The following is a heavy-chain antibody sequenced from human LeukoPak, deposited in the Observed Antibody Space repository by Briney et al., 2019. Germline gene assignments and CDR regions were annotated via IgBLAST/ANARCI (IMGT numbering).Heavy chain of an antibody. J-gene: IGHJ4*02. CDR3: ARALIGYYFDY. CDR1: GFSFSTYG. CDR2: IRHDGSSK. V-gene: IGHV3-30*02. D-gene: IGHD2-8*01. Sequence: GGSLRLSCVASGFSFSTYGMHWVRQAPGKGLEWVAFIRHDGSSKYYADSVKGRFTISRDSSKDTLYLQMNSLRAEDTAVYYCARALIGYYFDYWGQGTLVTVSS.